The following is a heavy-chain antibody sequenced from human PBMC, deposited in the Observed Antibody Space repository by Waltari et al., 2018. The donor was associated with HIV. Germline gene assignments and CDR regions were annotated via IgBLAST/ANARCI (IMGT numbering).Heavy chain of an antibody. D-gene: IGHD5-12*01. J-gene: IGHJ4*02. CDR3: ARGLRVYYFDY. V-gene: IGHV1-3*01. Sequence: QVQLVQSGAEVKKPGASVTVSCKASGYTFTSYAMHWGRKAPGQRLEWMGWINAGNGNTKYSQKFQGRVTITRDTSASTAYMELSSLRSEDTAVYYCARGLRVYYFDYWGQGTLVTVSS. CDR1: GYTFTSYA. CDR2: INAGNGNT.